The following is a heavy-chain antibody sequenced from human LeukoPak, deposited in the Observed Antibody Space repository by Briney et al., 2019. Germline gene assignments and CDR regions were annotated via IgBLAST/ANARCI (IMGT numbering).Heavy chain of an antibody. CDR2: INHSGST. J-gene: IGHJ6*03. CDR3: ARPAYYMDV. Sequence: SETLSLTCSVSGGSISGTNYYWGWIRQPPGKGLEWIGEINHSGSTNYNPSLKSRVTISVDTPKNQFSLKLSSVTAADTAVYYCARPAYYMDVWGEGTTVTVSS. CDR1: GGSISGTNYY. V-gene: IGHV4-39*07.